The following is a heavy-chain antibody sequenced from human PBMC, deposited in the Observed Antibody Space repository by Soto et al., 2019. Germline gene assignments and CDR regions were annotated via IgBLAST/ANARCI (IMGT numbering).Heavy chain of an antibody. CDR2: ISGSGSNP. CDR1: GFTFSSYA. J-gene: IGHJ4*02. D-gene: IGHD6-25*01. V-gene: IGHV3-23*01. CDR3: AKTASMSIRDGFDH. Sequence: EVQVLESGGGLVQPGGSLRLSCAASGFTFSSYAMSWVRQAPGQGLEWVSAISGSGSNPYYADSVKGRYTISRDNSKNRRYRQMNSLRAEDTDLYYCAKTASMSIRDGFDHWGQGTLVTVSS.